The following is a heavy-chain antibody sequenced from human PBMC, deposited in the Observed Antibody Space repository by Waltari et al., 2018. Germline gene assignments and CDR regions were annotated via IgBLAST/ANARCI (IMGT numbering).Heavy chain of an antibody. J-gene: IGHJ4*02. CDR1: XXTFSSYT. D-gene: IGHD2-8*02. CDR2: TSYAEXGR. CDR3: ARDRTGTXIDY. V-gene: IGHV3-30-3*01. Sequence: QVQLVESGGGVVQPGRSLRLSCAAXXXTFSSYTXHWVRQAPGRWLGXXALTSYAEXGRYSADSGKGRFTXXXDNSKNTVYVQMNSLRPEDTAVYYCARDRTGTXIDYWGQGTLVTVSS.